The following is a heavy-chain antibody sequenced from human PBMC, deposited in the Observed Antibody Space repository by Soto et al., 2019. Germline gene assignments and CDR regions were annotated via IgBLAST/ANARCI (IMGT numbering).Heavy chain of an antibody. Sequence: QVQLVQSGSELKKPGASVKVSCKASGYTFTSYAMNWVRQAPGQGLEWMGWINTNTGNPTYAQGFTGRFVFSLDTSVSTAYLQLCSLKAEDTAVYYCARDLVGGLEAAGTDFDYRGQGTPGTVSA. CDR1: GYTFTSYA. D-gene: IGHD6-13*01. CDR3: ARDLVGGLEAAGTDFDY. J-gene: IGHJ4*02. V-gene: IGHV7-4-1*01. CDR2: INTNTGNP.